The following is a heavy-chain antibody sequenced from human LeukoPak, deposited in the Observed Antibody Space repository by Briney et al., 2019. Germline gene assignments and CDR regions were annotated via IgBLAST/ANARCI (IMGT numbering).Heavy chain of an antibody. D-gene: IGHD2-15*01. V-gene: IGHV1-69*13. CDR1: GGTFSSYA. Sequence: ASVKVSCKASGGTFSSYAISWVRQAPGQGLEWMGGIIPIFGTANYAQKFQGRVTITADESTSTAYMELSSLRSEDTAVYYCARVRGRLGSVTVAASYRYNWFDPWGQGTLVTVSS. J-gene: IGHJ5*02. CDR3: ARVRGRLGSVTVAASYRYNWFDP. CDR2: IIPIFGTA.